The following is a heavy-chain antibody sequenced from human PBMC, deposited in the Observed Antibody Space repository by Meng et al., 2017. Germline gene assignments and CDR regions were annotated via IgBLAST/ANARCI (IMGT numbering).Heavy chain of an antibody. CDR1: GYTFTSYG. CDR2: ISAYNGNT. J-gene: IGHJ4*02. V-gene: IGHV1-18*01. CDR3: ARVSHTYYYDSSGYYPSDY. D-gene: IGHD3-22*01. Sequence: QVRMVQAGAGVKKPGASVKVSCKASGYTFTSYGISWVRQAPGQGLEWMGWISAYNGNTNYTQKLQGRVTMTTDTSTSTAYMELRSLRSDDTAVYYCARVSHTYYYDSSGYYPSDYWGQGTLVTVSS.